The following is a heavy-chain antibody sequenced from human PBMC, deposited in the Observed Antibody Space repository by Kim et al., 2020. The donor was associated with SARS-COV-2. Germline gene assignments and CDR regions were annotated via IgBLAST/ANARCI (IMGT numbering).Heavy chain of an antibody. CDR1: GFTFSSYS. CDR3: ARLYDSSDFFDY. Sequence: GGSLRLSCAASGFTFSSYSMNWVRQAPGKGLEWVSSISSSSSYIYYADSVKGRFTISRDNAKNSLYLQMNSLRAEDTAVYYCARLYDSSDFFDYWGQGTLVTVSS. V-gene: IGHV3-21*01. J-gene: IGHJ4*02. CDR2: ISSSSSYI. D-gene: IGHD3-22*01.